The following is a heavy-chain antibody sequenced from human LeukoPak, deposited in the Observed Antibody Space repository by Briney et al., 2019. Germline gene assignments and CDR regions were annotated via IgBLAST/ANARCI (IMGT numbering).Heavy chain of an antibody. J-gene: IGHJ6*02. CDR2: IKSKTDGGTT. D-gene: IGHD3-9*01. CDR1: GFTFSNAW. V-gene: IGHV3-15*01. CDR3: AKDTDGGGYDILTGYPALYYYYGMDV. Sequence: GGSLRLSCAASGFTFSNAWMSWVRQAPGKGLEWVGRIKSKTDGGTTDYAAPVKGRFTISRDDSKNTLYLQMNSLRAEDTAVYYCAKDTDGGGYDILTGYPALYYYYGMDVWGQGTTVTVSS.